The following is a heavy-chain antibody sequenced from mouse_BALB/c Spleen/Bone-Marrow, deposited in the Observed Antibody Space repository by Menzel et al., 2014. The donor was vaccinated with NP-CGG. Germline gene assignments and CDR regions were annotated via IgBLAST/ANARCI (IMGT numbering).Heavy chain of an antibody. CDR1: EFDFSRYW. CDR3: SRLGYYGGFAY. CDR2: INPDSRTI. J-gene: IGHJ3*01. V-gene: IGHV4-1*02. Sequence: VQLKESGGGLVQPGGSLKVSCAASEFDFSRYWMSWVRQAPGKGLEWIGEINPDSRTINYTPSLKDKFIISRDNAKNTLYLQMSKVRSEDTALYYCSRLGYYGGFAYWGQGTLVTVSA. D-gene: IGHD2-3*01.